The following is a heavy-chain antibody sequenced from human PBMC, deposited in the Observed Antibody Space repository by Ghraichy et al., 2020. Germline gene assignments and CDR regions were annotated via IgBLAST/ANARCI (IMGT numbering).Heavy chain of an antibody. Sequence: GESLNISCKGSGYIFSYDWFAWVRQVPGQGLEWSGIILPGDSDTTYSPSFQGQVTTSVDKSISTSYLRWDSLKASDTAIYFCARALFKYRFDFWGQGTLVTVSS. CDR3: ARALFKYRFDF. V-gene: IGHV5-51*01. D-gene: IGHD2/OR15-2a*01. CDR1: GYIFSYDW. J-gene: IGHJ4*02. CDR2: ILPGDSDT.